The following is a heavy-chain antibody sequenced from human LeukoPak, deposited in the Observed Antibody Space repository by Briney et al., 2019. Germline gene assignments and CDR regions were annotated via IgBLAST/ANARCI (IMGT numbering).Heavy chain of an antibody. J-gene: IGHJ4*02. D-gene: IGHD3-22*01. CDR2: IYYSGST. V-gene: IGHV4-59*08. CDR3: ARHGYYYDSSGYYRYHFDY. Sequence: SETLSLTCTVSGGSISSYYWSWIRQPPGKGLEWIGYIYYSGSTNYNPSLKSRVTISVDTSKNQFSLKLSSVTAADTAVYYCARHGYYYDSSGYYRYHFDYWGQGTLVTVSS. CDR1: GGSISSYY.